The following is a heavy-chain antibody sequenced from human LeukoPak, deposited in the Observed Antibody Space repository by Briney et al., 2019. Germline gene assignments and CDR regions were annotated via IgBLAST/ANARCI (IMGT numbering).Heavy chain of an antibody. CDR2: ISAYNGNT. CDR3: ARGNGQEYYGDYAHALDY. CDR1: GYTFTSYG. Sequence: GASVKVSCKASGYTFTSYGISWVRQAPGQGLEWMGWISAYNGNTNYAQKLQGRVTMTTDTSTSTDYMELRSLRSDDTAVYYCARGNGQEYYGDYAHALDYWGQGTLVTVSS. J-gene: IGHJ4*02. V-gene: IGHV1-18*01. D-gene: IGHD4-17*01.